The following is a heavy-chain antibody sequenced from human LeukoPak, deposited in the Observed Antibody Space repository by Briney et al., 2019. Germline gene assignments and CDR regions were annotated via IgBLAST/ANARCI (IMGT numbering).Heavy chain of an antibody. J-gene: IGHJ4*02. CDR2: ISWNSGSI. D-gene: IGHD1-26*01. V-gene: IGHV3-9*02. CDR3: ARDKVVGASRFEY. Sequence: PGGSLRLSCAASGFTSDDYAMHWVRQAPGKGLEWVSGISWNSGSIGYADSVKGRFTISRDNAKNLVYLQLNSLRAEDTAVYYCARDKVVGASRFEYWGQGTQVMVSS. CDR1: GFTSDDYA.